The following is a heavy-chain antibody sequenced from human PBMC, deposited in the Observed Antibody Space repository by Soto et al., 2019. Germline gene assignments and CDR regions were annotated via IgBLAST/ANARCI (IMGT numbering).Heavy chain of an antibody. CDR3: VRDLDGSGSYYTDY. V-gene: IGHV1-18*01. D-gene: IGHD3-10*01. Sequence: QVQLVQSGAEVKKPGASVKVSCKASGYMFISYGINWVRQAPGQGLEWTGWISAYNGNTKYAQNLQGRVTMTTDTSTRTAYMEMRSLRSDDTAVYYCVRDLDGSGSYYTDYWGLGTLVTVSS. CDR1: GYMFISYG. J-gene: IGHJ4*02. CDR2: ISAYNGNT.